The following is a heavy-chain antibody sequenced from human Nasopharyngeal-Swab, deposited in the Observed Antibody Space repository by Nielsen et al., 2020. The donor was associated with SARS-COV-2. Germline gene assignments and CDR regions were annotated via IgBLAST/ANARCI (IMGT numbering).Heavy chain of an antibody. J-gene: IGHJ4*02. Sequence: GGSLRLSCAASGFTFSSYWMSWVRQAPGKGLEWVANIKQDGSEKYYVDSVKGRFTISRDNAKNSLYLQMNSLRAEDTAVYYCARVLGYGSGSYRDYWGQGTLVTVS. D-gene: IGHD3-10*01. CDR3: ARVLGYGSGSYRDY. V-gene: IGHV3-7*03. CDR2: IKQDGSEK. CDR1: GFTFSSYW.